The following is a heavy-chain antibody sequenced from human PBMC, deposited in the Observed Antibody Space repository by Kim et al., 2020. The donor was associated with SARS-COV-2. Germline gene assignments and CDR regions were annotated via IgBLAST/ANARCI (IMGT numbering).Heavy chain of an antibody. Sequence: ATVKVSCKASGYTFTSYGISWVRQAPGQGLEWMGWISAYNGNTNYAQKLQGRVTMTTDTSTSTAYMELRSLRSDDTAVYYCALKWFGELSRLDPWGQGTLVTVSS. CDR2: ISAYNGNT. V-gene: IGHV1-18*04. CDR3: ALKWFGELSRLDP. D-gene: IGHD3-10*01. CDR1: GYTFTSYG. J-gene: IGHJ5*02.